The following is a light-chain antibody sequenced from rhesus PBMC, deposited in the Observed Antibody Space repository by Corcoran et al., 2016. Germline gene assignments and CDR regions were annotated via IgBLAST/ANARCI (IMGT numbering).Light chain of an antibody. CDR1: STDIGAYNN. J-gene: IGLJ1*01. Sequence: QSGLTQPPSVSKSIGQSVTISCTGTSTDIGAYNNVSWYQQHPGKAPKLLIFEVSKRPSGTSDRFSGAKSCNTASLTISGLQAEDEADYHCCSFGSGWTFIFGSGTRLTVL. CDR2: EVS. CDR3: CSFGSGWTFI. V-gene: IGLV2-38*01.